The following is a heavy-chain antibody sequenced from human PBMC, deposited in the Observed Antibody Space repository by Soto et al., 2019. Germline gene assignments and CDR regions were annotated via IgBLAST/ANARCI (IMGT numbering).Heavy chain of an antibody. Sequence: GGSLRLSCTASGFTFGDYAMSWFRQAPGKGLEWVGFIRSKAYGGTTEYAASVKGRFTISRDDSKSIAYLQMNSLKTEDIVVYYCTRAGGAAAYGMDVWGQGTTVTFSS. D-gene: IGHD6-13*01. CDR2: IRSKAYGGTT. CDR1: GFTFGDYA. CDR3: TRAGGAAAYGMDV. J-gene: IGHJ6*02. V-gene: IGHV3-49*03.